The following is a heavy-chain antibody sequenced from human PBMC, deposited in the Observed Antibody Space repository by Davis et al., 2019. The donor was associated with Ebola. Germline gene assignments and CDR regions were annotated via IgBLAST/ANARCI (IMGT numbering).Heavy chain of an antibody. Sequence: SETLSLTCTVSGGSISSYYWSWIRQPPGKGLEWIGTIYYSGSTYYNPSLKSQVTISVDTSKNQFSLKLSSVTAADTAVYYCARWSSGWSPYYYYGIDVWGKGTTVTVSS. CDR3: ARWSSGWSPYYYYGIDV. D-gene: IGHD6-19*01. CDR1: GGSISSYY. J-gene: IGHJ6*04. CDR2: IYYSGST. V-gene: IGHV4-59*04.